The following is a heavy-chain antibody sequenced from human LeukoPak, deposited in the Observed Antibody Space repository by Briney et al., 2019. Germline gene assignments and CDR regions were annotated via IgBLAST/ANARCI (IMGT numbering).Heavy chain of an antibody. CDR2: ISAYNGNT. D-gene: IGHD2/OR15-2a*01. V-gene: IGHV1-18*04. Sequence: GASVKISCKASGYTFTSYYMHWVRQAPGQGLEWMGWISAYNGNTNYAQKLQGRVTMTTDTSTSTAYMELRSLRSDDAAVYYCARLGINSSHDYWGQGTLVTVSS. CDR3: ARLGINSSHDY. CDR1: GYTFTSYY. J-gene: IGHJ4*02.